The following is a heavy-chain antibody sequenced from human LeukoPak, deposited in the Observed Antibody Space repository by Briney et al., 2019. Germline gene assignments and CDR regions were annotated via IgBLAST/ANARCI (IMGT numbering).Heavy chain of an antibody. CDR2: IYYSGST. D-gene: IGHD3-10*01. CDR1: GVSISSYY. J-gene: IGHJ6*03. CDR3: ARGNWAVRGVMHGTDYYYMDV. V-gene: IGHV4-59*01. Sequence: SETLSLTCTVSGVSISSYYWSWIRQPPGKGLEWLGYIYYSGSTNYNPSLKSRVTISVDTSKNQFSLKLSSVTAADTAVYYCARGNWAVRGVMHGTDYYYMDVWGKGTTVTVSS.